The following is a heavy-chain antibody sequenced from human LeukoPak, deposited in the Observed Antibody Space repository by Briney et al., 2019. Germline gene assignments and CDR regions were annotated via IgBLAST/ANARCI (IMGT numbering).Heavy chain of an antibody. D-gene: IGHD2-2*02. CDR2: INPNSGGT. V-gene: IGHV1-2*02. Sequence: ASVKVSCKASGYTFTYYYIHWMRQAPGQGLEWMGWINPNSGGTNYAQKCQGRVSMTRDTSISTTYMELSRLTSDDTAVYYCARAHCSSSSCYIDYWGQGTLVTVSS. J-gene: IGHJ4*02. CDR1: GYTFTYYY. CDR3: ARAHCSSSSCYIDY.